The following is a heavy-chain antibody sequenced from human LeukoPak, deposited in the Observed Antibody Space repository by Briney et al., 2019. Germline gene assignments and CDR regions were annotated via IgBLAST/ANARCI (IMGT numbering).Heavy chain of an antibody. CDR2: ISYDGSNK. CDR1: GFTFSSYG. D-gene: IGHD3-3*01. CDR3: AKCIELRFLEWSPLYYGMDV. V-gene: IGHV3-30*18. J-gene: IGHJ6*02. Sequence: GGSLRLSCAASGFTFSSYGMHWVRQAPGKGLEWVAVISYDGSNKYYADSVKGRFTISRDNSKNTLYLQMNSLRAEDTAVYYCAKCIELRFLEWSPLYYGMDVWGQGTTVNVSS.